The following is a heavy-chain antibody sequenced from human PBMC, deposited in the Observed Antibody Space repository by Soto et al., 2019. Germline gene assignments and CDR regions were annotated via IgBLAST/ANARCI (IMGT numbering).Heavy chain of an antibody. D-gene: IGHD3-22*01. CDR1: GGSISSYY. CDR2: IYYSGST. Sequence: QVQLQESGPGLVKPSETLSLTCTVSGGSISSYYWSWIRQPPGKGLEWIGYIYYSGSTNYNPSLTSRVTISVDTSKNQFSLKLSSVTAADTAVYYCARALRSYYDSSGYSAFDIWGQGTMVTVSS. J-gene: IGHJ3*02. CDR3: ARALRSYYDSSGYSAFDI. V-gene: IGHV4-59*01.